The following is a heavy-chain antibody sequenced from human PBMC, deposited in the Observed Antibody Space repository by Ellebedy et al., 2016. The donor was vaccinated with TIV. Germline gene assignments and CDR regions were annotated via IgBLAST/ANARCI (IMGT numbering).Heavy chain of an antibody. CDR2: INAGNGNT. J-gene: IGHJ1*01. Sequence: ASVKVSCKASGYTFSNYAIHWVRQAPGQGLEWMGWINAGNGNTKYSQKFQGRVTMTRNTSISTAYMELSSLRSEDTAVYYCARDHGSGYAEWGRGTLVAVSS. V-gene: IGHV1-3*01. CDR1: GYTFSNYA. CDR3: ARDHGSGYAE. D-gene: IGHD5-12*01.